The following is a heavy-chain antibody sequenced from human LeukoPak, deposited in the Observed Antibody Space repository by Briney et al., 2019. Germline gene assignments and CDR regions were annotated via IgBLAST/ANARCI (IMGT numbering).Heavy chain of an antibody. Sequence: GASVKVSCKASGYTFTGYYMHWVRQAPGQGLEWMGRINPNSGGTNYAQKFQGRVTMTRDTSISTAYMELSRLRSDDTAVYYCARVGSYSYGYHYYYYYMDVWGKGTTVTVSS. J-gene: IGHJ6*03. CDR2: INPNSGGT. CDR3: ARVGSYSYGYHYYYYYMDV. D-gene: IGHD5-18*01. V-gene: IGHV1-2*06. CDR1: GYTFTGYY.